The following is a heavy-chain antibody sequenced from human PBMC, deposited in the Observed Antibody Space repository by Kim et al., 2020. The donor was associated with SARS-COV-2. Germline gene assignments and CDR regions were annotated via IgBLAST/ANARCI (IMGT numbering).Heavy chain of an antibody. V-gene: IGHV3-7*01. D-gene: IGHD3-22*01. CDR2: IKGDGSVK. Sequence: GGSLRLSCAASGFTFSNYWMTWVRQAPAKGLEWVANIKGDGSVKHCVDSMEGRFTISRDNAKNLVYLQINSLRADDSAVYYCARDITHYYDSSGYDRSRYYYDAFDVWDQGTMVTVSS. CDR1: GFTFSNYW. J-gene: IGHJ3*01. CDR3: ARDITHYYDSSGYDRSRYYYDAFDV.